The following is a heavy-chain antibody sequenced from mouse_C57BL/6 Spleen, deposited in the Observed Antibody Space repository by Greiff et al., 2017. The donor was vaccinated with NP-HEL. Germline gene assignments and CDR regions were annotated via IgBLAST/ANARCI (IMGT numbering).Heavy chain of an antibody. CDR2: INPSSGYT. CDR3: AKDYDVGSYFDY. J-gene: IGHJ2*01. D-gene: IGHD2-4*01. Sequence: VQLQQSGAELAKPGASVKLSCKASGYTFTSYWMHWVKQRPGQGLEWIGYINPSSGYTTSNQTFKDKATLTADKSSSTAYMQLSSLTYEDSAVYYCAKDYDVGSYFDYWGQGTTLTVSS. CDR1: GYTFTSYW. V-gene: IGHV1-7*01.